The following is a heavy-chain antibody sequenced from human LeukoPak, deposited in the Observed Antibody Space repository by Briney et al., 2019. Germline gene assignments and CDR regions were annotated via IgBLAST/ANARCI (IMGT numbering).Heavy chain of an antibody. Sequence: GGSLRHSCAASGFTLSTYDELSWVRQAPGKGLEWVSYIGPSAIHYADSVKGRFTISRDNAKNLLYLQMNSLRAEDTAVYYCASRRLAVATTRAFDCWGQGTLVTVSS. J-gene: IGHJ4*02. CDR3: ASRRLAVATTRAFDC. V-gene: IGHV3-48*03. D-gene: IGHD5-12*01. CDR1: GFTLSTY. CDR2: IGPSAI.